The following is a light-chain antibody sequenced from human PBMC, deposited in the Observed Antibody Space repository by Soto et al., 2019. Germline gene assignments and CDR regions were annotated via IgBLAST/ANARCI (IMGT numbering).Light chain of an antibody. CDR3: QQYDKSPWT. V-gene: IGKV3-20*01. J-gene: IGKJ1*01. CDR2: GAS. CDR1: QSVNTNS. Sequence: NVWTQSPGTLSLSPGERATLSCRASQSVNTNSLVWYQQRPGQAPRLVIYGASSRATGIPDRFSGSGSGPHFSLTISGLGTEDFAVYYCQQYDKSPWTFGQGTKVEI.